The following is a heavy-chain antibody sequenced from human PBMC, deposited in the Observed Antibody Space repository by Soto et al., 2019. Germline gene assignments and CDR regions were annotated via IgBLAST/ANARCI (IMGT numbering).Heavy chain of an antibody. Sequence: PGESLKISCKGSGYSFAGYWISWVRQMPGKGLEWMGRIDPSDSYTNYSPSFQGHVTISADKSISTAYLQWSSLKASDTAMYYCATGYCSSTSCHYYYYGMDVWGQGTTVTVSS. V-gene: IGHV5-10-1*01. CDR2: IDPSDSYT. CDR3: ATGYCSSTSCHYYYYGMDV. D-gene: IGHD2-2*01. J-gene: IGHJ6*02. CDR1: GYSFAGYW.